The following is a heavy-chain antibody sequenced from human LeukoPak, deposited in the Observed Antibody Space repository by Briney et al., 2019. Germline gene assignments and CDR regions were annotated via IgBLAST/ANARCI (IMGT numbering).Heavy chain of an antibody. CDR3: ARGLNGYCSGGSCPLVYFDY. CDR1: GGSFSGYY. CDR2: INHSGST. J-gene: IGHJ4*02. Sequence: SENLSLTCAVYGGSFSGYYWSWIRQPPGKGLEWIGEINHSGSTNYNPSLKSRVTISVDTSKNQFSLKLSSVTAADTAVYYCARGLNGYCSGGSCPLVYFDYWGQGTLVTVSS. V-gene: IGHV4-34*01. D-gene: IGHD2-15*01.